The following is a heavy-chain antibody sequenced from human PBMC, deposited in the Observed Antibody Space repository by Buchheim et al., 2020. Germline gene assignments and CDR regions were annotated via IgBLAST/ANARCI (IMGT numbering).Heavy chain of an antibody. D-gene: IGHD3-10*01. CDR2: ISGSGGST. CDR1: GFTFSSYA. CDR3: AEPRDLCFGELLTDFDY. Sequence: EVQLLESGGGLVQPGGSLRLSCAASGFTFSSYAMNWVRQAPGKGLEWVSAISGSGGSTYYADSVKGRFTISRDNSKNTLYLQMNSLGAEDTAVYYCAEPRDLCFGELLTDFDYWGQGTL. V-gene: IGHV3-23*01. J-gene: IGHJ4*02.